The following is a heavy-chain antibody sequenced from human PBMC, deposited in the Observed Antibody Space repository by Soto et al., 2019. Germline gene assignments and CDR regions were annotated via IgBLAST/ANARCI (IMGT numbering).Heavy chain of an antibody. CDR1: GGTFSSYA. CDR3: AREVKLGNWFDP. Sequence: QVQLVQSGAEVKQPGSSVKVSCKASGGTFSSYAISWVRQAPGQGLEWMGGIIPIFGTANYAQKFQGRVTITADESTSTAYMELRSLRSEDTAVYYCAREVKLGNWFDPWGQGTLVTVSS. V-gene: IGHV1-69*01. CDR2: IIPIFGTA. J-gene: IGHJ5*02. D-gene: IGHD1-26*01.